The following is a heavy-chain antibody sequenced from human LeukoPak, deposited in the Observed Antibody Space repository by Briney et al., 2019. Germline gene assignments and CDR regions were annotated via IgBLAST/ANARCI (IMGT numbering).Heavy chain of an antibody. Sequence: GSLRLSCAASGFIFSNYDMNWVRQAPGKGLEWVSFISSGGGTTFYADSVKGRFTISRDDAKNSLYVQMNNLRVEDTAVYYCARDENGDSDFDLWGRGTLVTVSS. D-gene: IGHD5-12*01. CDR1: GFIFSNYD. V-gene: IGHV3-48*01. J-gene: IGHJ2*01. CDR2: ISSGGGTT. CDR3: ARDENGDSDFDL.